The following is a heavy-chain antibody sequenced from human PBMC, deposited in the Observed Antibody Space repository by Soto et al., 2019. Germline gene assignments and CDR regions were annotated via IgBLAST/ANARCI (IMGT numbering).Heavy chain of an antibody. CDR1: VGSFRGYY. D-gene: IGHD5-18*01. Sequence: ASETLSLTCAVCVGSFRGYYWSWMRQPPGKGLEWIGEINHSGSTNYNPSLKSRVTISVDTSKNQFSLKLSSVTAADTAVYYCARELSRYSYYPHWRSYFDYWGQGTMVTVSS. CDR3: ARELSRYSYYPHWRSYFDY. V-gene: IGHV4-34*01. J-gene: IGHJ4*02. CDR2: INHSGST.